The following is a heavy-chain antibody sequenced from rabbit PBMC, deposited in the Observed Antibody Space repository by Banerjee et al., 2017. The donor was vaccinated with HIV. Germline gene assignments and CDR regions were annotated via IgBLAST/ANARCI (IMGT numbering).Heavy chain of an antibody. D-gene: IGHD6-1*01. CDR1: GLDFSSSYW. J-gene: IGHJ4*01. V-gene: IGHV1S40*01. Sequence: QSLEESGGDLVKPGGSLTLTCTASGLDFSSSYWMCWVRQAPGKGLEWIACVDAGSSDITYYASWVKGRFTISKTSSTTVTLQMTSLTAADTATYFCARGDTSYGYASFNLWGPGTLVTVS. CDR3: ARGDTSYGYASFNL. CDR2: VDAGSSDIT.